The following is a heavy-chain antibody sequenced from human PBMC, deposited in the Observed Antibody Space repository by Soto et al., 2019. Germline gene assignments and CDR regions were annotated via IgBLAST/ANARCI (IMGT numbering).Heavy chain of an antibody. CDR1: GYTFTNSY. J-gene: IGHJ4*02. CDR2: LNPNGGST. CDR3: ARNLAAGDY. V-gene: IGHV1-46*01. D-gene: IGHD6-13*01. Sequence: QVQLVQSGAEVKKPGASVKVSCKASGYTFTNSYIHWVRQAPGQGLEWMALLNPNGGSTNYAQNVQGRVTVTRDTSTSTGYMELTRLTSADTAVYYCARNLAAGDYWGQGTLVTVSS.